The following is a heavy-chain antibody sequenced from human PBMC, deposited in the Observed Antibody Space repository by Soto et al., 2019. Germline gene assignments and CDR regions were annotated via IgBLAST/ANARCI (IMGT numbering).Heavy chain of an antibody. D-gene: IGHD3-22*01. Sequence: QVQLQESGPGLVKPSQTLSLTCTVSGGSISSSDYYWSWIRQHPGKGLEWIGYIYYSGSAYYNPSPMRRVTISVETSKIPSFLKVSTVPAADAAVYYCAGEDPLTSSGWYIALVRWFDRWGQGTLVTVSS. CDR2: IYYSGSA. CDR3: AGEDPLTSSGWYIALVRWFDR. V-gene: IGHV4-31*03. CDR1: GGSISSSDYY. J-gene: IGHJ5*02.